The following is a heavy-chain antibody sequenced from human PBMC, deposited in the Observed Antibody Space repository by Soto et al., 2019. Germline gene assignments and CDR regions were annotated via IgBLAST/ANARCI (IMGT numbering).Heavy chain of an antibody. CDR1: GFTFSAYA. V-gene: IGHV3-23*01. D-gene: IGHD6-6*01. CDR2: ISGGGDGT. J-gene: IGHJ6*03. Sequence: PGGSLRLSCAASGFTFSAYAMSWVRQAPGKGLEWVSTISGGGDGTYYADSVKGRFTISRDNSKNTMYLQMDSLRAEDTAVYYCAKDRPTTSSSKMDVWGKGTTVTVS. CDR3: AKDRPTTSSSKMDV.